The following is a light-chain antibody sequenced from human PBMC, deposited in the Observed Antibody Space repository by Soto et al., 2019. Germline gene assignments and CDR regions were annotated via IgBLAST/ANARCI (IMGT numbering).Light chain of an antibody. CDR1: QSVGSN. CDR3: QQYDTWPLT. V-gene: IGKV3-15*01. Sequence: EIVMSKSPATLSVSQGERVTLSCRARQSVGSNLAWYQQTPGQAPRVVIYDASTRATVIPARFSGSGSGTEFTLTISSLQSEDFAVYYCQQYDTWPLTFGGGTKV. J-gene: IGKJ4*01. CDR2: DAS.